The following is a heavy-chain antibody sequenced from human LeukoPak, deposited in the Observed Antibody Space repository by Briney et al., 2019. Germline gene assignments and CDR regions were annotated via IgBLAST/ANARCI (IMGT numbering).Heavy chain of an antibody. J-gene: IGHJ6*03. CDR2: IRCDGSNK. Sequence: PGGSLRLSCAASGFTFSSYGMHWVRQAPGKGLGCVAFIRCDGSNKYYADSVKGRFTISRDNAKNSLYLQMNSLRAEDTAVYYCARDPYSGSYGDSYYYYMDVWGKGTTVTISS. CDR3: ARDPYSGSYGDSYYYYMDV. V-gene: IGHV3-30*02. CDR1: GFTFSSYG. D-gene: IGHD1-26*01.